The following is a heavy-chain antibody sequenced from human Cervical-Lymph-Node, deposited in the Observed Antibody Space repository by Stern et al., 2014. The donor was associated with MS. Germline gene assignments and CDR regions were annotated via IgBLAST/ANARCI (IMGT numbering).Heavy chain of an antibody. CDR2: FDPEDGET. CDR1: GHPLSEFA. J-gene: IGHJ4*02. V-gene: IGHV1-24*01. D-gene: IGHD3-10*01. CDR3: ATDRGVK. Sequence: QVQLVQSGAEVKKPGASVTVSCNVAGHPLSEFAMHWLRQLPTRGLEWMGQFDPEDGETVYAQQFQGRRSMTEDTATGTAYMTLTALRSEDTAVYYGATDRGVKWGPGTLVTVSS.